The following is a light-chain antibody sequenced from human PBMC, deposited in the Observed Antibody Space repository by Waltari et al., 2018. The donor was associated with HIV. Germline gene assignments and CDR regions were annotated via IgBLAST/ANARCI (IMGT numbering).Light chain of an antibody. CDR3: CSCPRSGIRYV. J-gene: IGLJ1*01. CDR1: SSNAGSDDL. Sequence: QSALTQPASVSGSPGQSITISCTGTSSNAGSDDLVPWYQQHPGEAPKLIIYEVTKRPSGVSNRFSGSKSGNTASLTISGLQAEDEADYYCCSCPRSGIRYVFGTGTKVTVL. V-gene: IGLV2-23*02. CDR2: EVT.